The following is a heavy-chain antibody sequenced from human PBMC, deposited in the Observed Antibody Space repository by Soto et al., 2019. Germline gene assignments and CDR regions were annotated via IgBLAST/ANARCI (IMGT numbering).Heavy chain of an antibody. CDR1: GGSIGSGAYY. CDR3: ARSNYADGYYYGMDV. J-gene: IGHJ6*02. D-gene: IGHD4-4*01. V-gene: IGHV4-31*03. Sequence: QVQLQESGPGLVKPSQTLSLTCSVSGGSIGSGAYYWSWIRQFPGKGLEWIGYIHHSGPTLHNAALKSRPAMSVGTTQNPFSLKPSSVTCPDTALYYCARSNYADGYYYGMDVWGQGTTVSVS. CDR2: IHHSGPT.